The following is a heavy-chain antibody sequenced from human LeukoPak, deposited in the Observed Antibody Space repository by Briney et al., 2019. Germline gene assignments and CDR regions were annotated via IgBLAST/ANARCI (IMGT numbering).Heavy chain of an antibody. Sequence: SETLSLTCDVSGGSISSTNWWSWVRQPPGQGLEWIGEISLTGETNYNPSLNGRVAMSLDKSRNQLSLKLTSVAAADTAIYYYSRESGAFCPFGYWGQGTLVIVPP. CDR2: ISLTGET. J-gene: IGHJ4*02. D-gene: IGHD1-26*01. V-gene: IGHV4-4*02. CDR3: SRESGAFCPFGY. CDR1: GGSISSTNW.